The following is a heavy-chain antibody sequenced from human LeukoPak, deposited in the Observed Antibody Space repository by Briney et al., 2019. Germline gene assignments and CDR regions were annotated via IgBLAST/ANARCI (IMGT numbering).Heavy chain of an antibody. Sequence: PGGSLRLSCAASGFTFSSYSVNWVRQAPGKGLEWVSSISSSSSYIYYADSVKGRFTISRDNAKNSLYLQMNSLRAEDTAVYYCARDHRVGATRDYYYYYYMDVWGKGTTVTVSS. V-gene: IGHV3-21*01. CDR2: ISSSSSYI. CDR1: GFTFSSYS. D-gene: IGHD1-26*01. J-gene: IGHJ6*03. CDR3: ARDHRVGATRDYYYYYYMDV.